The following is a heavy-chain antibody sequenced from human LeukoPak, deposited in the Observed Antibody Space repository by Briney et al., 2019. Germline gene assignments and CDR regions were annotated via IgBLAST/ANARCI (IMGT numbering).Heavy chain of an antibody. CDR1: GGSISSYY. V-gene: IGHV4-59*08. Sequence: PSETLYLTCTVSGGSISSYYWSWIRQPPGKGLEWIGYIYYSGSTNYNPSLKSRVTISVDTSKNQFSLKLSSVTAADTAVYYCARVEMATIIDYYFDYWGQGTLVTVSS. CDR3: ARVEMATIIDYYFDY. CDR2: IYYSGST. J-gene: IGHJ4*02. D-gene: IGHD5-24*01.